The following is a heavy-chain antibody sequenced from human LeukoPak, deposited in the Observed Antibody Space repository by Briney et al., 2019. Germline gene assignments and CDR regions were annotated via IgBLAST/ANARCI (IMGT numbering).Heavy chain of an antibody. J-gene: IGHJ4*02. CDR1: GYSFTSYG. D-gene: IGHD6-19*01. V-gene: IGHV1-18*04. CDR3: ARGVRDSSGWYFFDY. Sequence: HRASVKVSCKASGYSFTSYGISWVRQAPGQGLEWMGWISAYNGNTNYAQKLQGRVTMTTDTSTSTAYMELRSLRSDDTAVYYCARGVRDSSGWYFFDYWGQGTLVTVSS. CDR2: ISAYNGNT.